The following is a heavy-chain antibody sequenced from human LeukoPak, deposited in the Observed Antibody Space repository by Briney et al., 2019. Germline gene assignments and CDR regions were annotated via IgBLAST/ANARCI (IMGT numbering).Heavy chain of an antibody. D-gene: IGHD3-3*01. Sequence: GGSLRLSCAASGFTFSNYAMNWVRQAPGKGLEWVSGISGSGDNTYYADSVKGRFTISRDNSKNTLYVQVNSLGTEDTAAYYCARDPRYFGVVIGIDYWGQGTLVTVSS. J-gene: IGHJ4*02. V-gene: IGHV3-23*01. CDR2: ISGSGDNT. CDR1: GFTFSNYA. CDR3: ARDPRYFGVVIGIDY.